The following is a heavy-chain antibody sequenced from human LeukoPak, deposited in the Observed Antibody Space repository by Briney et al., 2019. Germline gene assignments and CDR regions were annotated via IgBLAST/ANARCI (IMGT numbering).Heavy chain of an antibody. J-gene: IGHJ4*02. Sequence: KASETLSLTCTVSGGSISSYYWSWIRQPPGKGLEWIGYIYYSGSTNYNPSLKSRVTISVDTSKNQFSLKLSSVTAADTAVYYCARVLRAASWRSYDYWGQGSLVTVSS. CDR3: ARVLRAASWRSYDY. CDR1: GGSISSYY. D-gene: IGHD5-18*01. V-gene: IGHV4-59*01. CDR2: IYYSGST.